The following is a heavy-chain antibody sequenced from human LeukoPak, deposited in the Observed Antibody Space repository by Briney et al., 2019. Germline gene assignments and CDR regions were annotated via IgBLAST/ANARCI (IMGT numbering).Heavy chain of an antibody. D-gene: IGHD4-11*01. V-gene: IGHV3-30-3*01. J-gene: IGHJ6*02. CDR1: GFTFSSHW. CDR2: ISYDGSNK. CDR3: ARERDYSNYEDYYYYYYGMDV. Sequence: GGSLRLSCAGSGFTFSSHWMTWVRQTPGKGLEWVAVISYDGSNKYYADSVKGRFTISRDNSKNTLYLQMNSLRAEDTAVYYCARERDYSNYEDYYYYYYGMDVWGQGTTVTVSS.